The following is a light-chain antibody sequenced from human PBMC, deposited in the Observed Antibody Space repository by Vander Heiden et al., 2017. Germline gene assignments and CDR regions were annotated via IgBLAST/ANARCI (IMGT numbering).Light chain of an antibody. CDR1: SSDVGNDNY. CDR3: SSYTTSSTQV. Sequence: QSALTPPASVSGSPGQSITISCAGTSSDVGNDNYVSWYQQHPGKAPKLVIYDVTNRPSGVSNRFSGAKSGNTASLTISGLQPEDEADDYCSSYTTSSTQVFGTGTKVTVL. J-gene: IGLJ1*01. V-gene: IGLV2-14*03. CDR2: DVT.